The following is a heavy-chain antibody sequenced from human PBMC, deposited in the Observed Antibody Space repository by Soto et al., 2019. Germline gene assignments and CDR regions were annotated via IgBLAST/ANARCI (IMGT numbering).Heavy chain of an antibody. CDR2: ISYDGSNK. CDR3: PRAPEQRPSDD. V-gene: IGHV3-30*03. Sequence: GGSVGLSCAASGFTFSSYGMHWVRQAPGKGLEWVAVISYDGSNKYYADSVKGRFTISRDNSKNTLYLQMDTLRAEDTAIYYCPRAPEQRPSDDWGHGSLVTVCS. CDR1: GFTFSSYG. D-gene: IGHD6-19*01. J-gene: IGHJ4*01.